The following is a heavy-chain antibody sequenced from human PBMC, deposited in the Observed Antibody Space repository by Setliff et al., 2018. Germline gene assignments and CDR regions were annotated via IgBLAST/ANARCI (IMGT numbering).Heavy chain of an antibody. Sequence: GSLRLSCAASGFTFSSYSMNWVRRAPGKGLEWVSYISSSSITIYYSDSVKGRITISRDNAKNSLYLQMNSLRAEDTAVYYCARDSKDDYGSGSYYNPNAFDIWGQGTMVTVSS. CDR2: ISSSSITI. CDR1: GFTFSSYS. CDR3: ARDSKDDYGSGSYYNPNAFDI. V-gene: IGHV3-48*04. D-gene: IGHD3-10*01. J-gene: IGHJ3*02.